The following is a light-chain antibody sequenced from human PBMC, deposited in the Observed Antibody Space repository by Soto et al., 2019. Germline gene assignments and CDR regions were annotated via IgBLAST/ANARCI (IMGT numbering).Light chain of an antibody. Sequence: EIVLTQSPGTLSLSKGERATLSCRASQSVSSSYLAWYQQKPGQAPRLLIYGASSRATGIPDRFIGSGSGTDFTLTISGLEPEDFVVFYCYQYGSSPPTFGQGTKVDIK. J-gene: IGKJ1*01. V-gene: IGKV3-20*01. CDR3: YQYGSSPPT. CDR1: QSVSSSY. CDR2: GAS.